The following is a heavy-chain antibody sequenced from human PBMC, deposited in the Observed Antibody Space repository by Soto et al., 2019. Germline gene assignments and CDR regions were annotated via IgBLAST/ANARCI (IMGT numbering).Heavy chain of an antibody. V-gene: IGHV4-30-4*01. CDR2: TYFSGST. D-gene: IGHD3-10*01. Sequence: QVQLQESGPGLVKPSQTLSLTCTVSGGSISSGDYYWSWIRQPPGKGLEWIGYTYFSGSTYYNPYLKSRVTISVDTSKNQFSLNLSSVTAADTAVYYCAWQVGDAKPPRFRMDGWGPGTPVTVSS. J-gene: IGHJ6*02. CDR3: AWQVGDAKPPRFRMDG. CDR1: GGSISSGDYY.